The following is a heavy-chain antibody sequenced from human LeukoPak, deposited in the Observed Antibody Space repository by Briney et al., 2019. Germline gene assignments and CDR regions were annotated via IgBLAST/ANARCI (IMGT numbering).Heavy chain of an antibody. J-gene: IGHJ4*02. D-gene: IGHD2-2*01. CDR2: INHSGST. CDR1: GGSFSGYY. V-gene: IGHV4-34*01. CDR3: ARRKGYCSSTSCLSTVYFDY. Sequence: PSETLSLTCAVYGGSFSGYYWSWIRQPPGKGLEWIGEINHSGSTNYNPSLKSRVTISVDTSKNQFSLKLSSVTAADTAVYYCARRKGYCSSTSCLSTVYFDYWGQGTLVTVSS.